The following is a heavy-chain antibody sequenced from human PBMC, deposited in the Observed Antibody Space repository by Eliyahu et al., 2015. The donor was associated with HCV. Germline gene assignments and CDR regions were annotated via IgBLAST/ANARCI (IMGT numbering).Heavy chain of an antibody. CDR1: GASISSSNYY. V-gene: IGHV4-39*01. D-gene: IGHD3-22*01. J-gene: IGHJ4*02. CDR3: ARRHSGYPFNY. CDR2: IHYRGGT. Sequence: QLQLQESGPGLVKPSETLSLTCTVSGASISSSNYYWGWIRQPPGKGLEWIGGIHYRGGTSYNPSLKSRVTISVDTSKNQFSLKLSSVTAADTAVYYCARRHSGYPFNYWGQGTLVTVSS.